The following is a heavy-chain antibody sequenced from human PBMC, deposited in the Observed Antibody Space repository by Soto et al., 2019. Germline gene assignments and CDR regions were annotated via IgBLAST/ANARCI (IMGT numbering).Heavy chain of an antibody. Sequence: QVQLVQSGGEVKKPGASVRVSCKTSGYTFINFGITWVRQAPGQGLEWVGKIRGYNGDTNYAPKLQGRVTMTTDTSTSTAYLELRTLGPDDTAFYYCARGRHRNPDYWGQGTLVTVSS. J-gene: IGHJ4*02. CDR3: ARGRHRNPDY. CDR2: IRGYNGDT. CDR1: GYTFINFG. V-gene: IGHV1-18*04. D-gene: IGHD4-4*01.